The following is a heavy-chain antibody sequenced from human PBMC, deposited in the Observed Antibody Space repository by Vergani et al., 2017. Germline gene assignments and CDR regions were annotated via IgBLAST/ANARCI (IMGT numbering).Heavy chain of an antibody. V-gene: IGHV3-66*02. CDR2: IYSGDET. CDR1: GTTVSGNY. CDR3: ARVNDYGSGTYVDP. D-gene: IGHD3-10*01. Sequence: ELQLVEPGGGLVQPGGSLRLPCEASGTTVSGNYMTWVRQAPGKGLEWVSHIYSGDETYYADSVTGRVTISRDTSKNTLHLQINNLRVEYTAVYYCARVNDYGSGTYVDPWGQGTLVTVSS. J-gene: IGHJ5*02.